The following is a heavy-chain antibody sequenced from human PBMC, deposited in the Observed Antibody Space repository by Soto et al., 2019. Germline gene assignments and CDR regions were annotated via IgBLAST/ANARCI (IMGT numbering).Heavy chain of an antibody. D-gene: IGHD3-16*01. CDR1: GGSISYEYYH. Sequence: QVQLQQSGPGLVKPSQTLSLTCTVSGGSISYEYYHWTWIRQSPGKGLEWIGYVHYSGSIMYNPSFKSRVTISVDTSKNLFSLHLSSVTAADTAVYFCVREDAGGDREYYGLDVWGQGTTVTVSS. CDR2: VHYSGSI. J-gene: IGHJ6*02. V-gene: IGHV4-30-4*08. CDR3: VREDAGGDREYYGLDV.